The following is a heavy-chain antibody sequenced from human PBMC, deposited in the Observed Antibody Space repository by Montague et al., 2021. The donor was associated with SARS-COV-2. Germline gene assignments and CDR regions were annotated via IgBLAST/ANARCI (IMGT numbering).Heavy chain of an antibody. Sequence: SETLSLTCAVYGGSFSGYYWSWIRQPPGKGLEWLGDINHSGSTNNNPSLKSRVIISVDTSKNQFSLKLSSVTAADTAVYYCARGGSSGWGVTVSDELDYWGQGTLVIVSS. D-gene: IGHD1-26*01. CDR3: ARGGSSGWGVTVSDELDY. CDR1: GGSFSGYY. CDR2: INHSGST. J-gene: IGHJ4*02. V-gene: IGHV4-34*01.